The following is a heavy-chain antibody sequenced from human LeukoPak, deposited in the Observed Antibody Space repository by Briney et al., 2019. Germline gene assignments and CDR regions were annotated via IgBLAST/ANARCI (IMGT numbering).Heavy chain of an antibody. CDR3: ARRTTVPSPFDY. CDR1: GGSISSYY. D-gene: IGHD4-11*01. CDR2: IYHSGST. J-gene: IGHJ4*02. V-gene: IGHV4-38-2*02. Sequence: SETLSLTCTVSGGSISSYYWGWIRQPPGKGLEWIGSIYHSGSTYYNPSLKSRVTISVDTSKNQFSLKLSSVTAADTAVYYCARRTTVPSPFDYWGQGTLVTVSS.